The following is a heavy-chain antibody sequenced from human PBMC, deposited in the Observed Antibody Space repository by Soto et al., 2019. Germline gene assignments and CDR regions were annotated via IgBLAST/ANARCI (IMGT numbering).Heavy chain of an antibody. V-gene: IGHV4-59*08. CDR3: ARQGFGQLHGLVDV. D-gene: IGHD3-10*01. CDR1: GGSITSHY. Sequence: QVQLQESGPGLVKPSETLSLTCSVSGGSITSHYCSWFRQPPGKGLEWIGYIHHSGSTSYNPSLKSRVTMSVDPSKNQFSLKVNSVTAADTALYYCARQGFGQLHGLVDVWGPGTTVTVSS. J-gene: IGHJ6*02. CDR2: IHHSGST.